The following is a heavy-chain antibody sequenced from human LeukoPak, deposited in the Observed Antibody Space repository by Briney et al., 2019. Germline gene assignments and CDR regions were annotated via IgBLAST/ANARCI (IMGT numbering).Heavy chain of an antibody. J-gene: IGHJ2*01. CDR3: TRIYDSSGYYFNWYFDL. CDR1: GFTFGDYA. D-gene: IGHD3-22*01. V-gene: IGHV3-49*03. CDR2: IRSKAYGGTT. Sequence: GGSLRLSCTASGFTFGDYAMSRFRQAPGKGLEWVGFIRSKAYGGTTEYAASVKGRFTISRDDSKSIAYLQMNSLKTEDTAVYYCTRIYDSSGYYFNWYFDLWGRGTLVTVSS.